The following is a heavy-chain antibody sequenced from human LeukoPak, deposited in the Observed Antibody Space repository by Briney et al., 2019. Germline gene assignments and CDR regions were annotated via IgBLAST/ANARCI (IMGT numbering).Heavy chain of an antibody. CDR1: GFTFSSYA. CDR3: ARGSVRRPPGPKDPELELRSPFDY. Sequence: GGSLRLSCAASGFTFSSYAMHWVRQAPGKGLEWVAVISYDGSNKYYADSVKDRFTISRDNSKNTLYLQMNSLRAEDTAVYYCARGSVRRPPGPKDPELELRSPFDYWGQGTLVTVSS. J-gene: IGHJ4*02. D-gene: IGHD1-7*01. CDR2: ISYDGSNK. V-gene: IGHV3-30*01.